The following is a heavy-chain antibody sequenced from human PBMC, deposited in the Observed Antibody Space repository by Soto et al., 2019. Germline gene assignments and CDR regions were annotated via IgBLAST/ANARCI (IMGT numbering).Heavy chain of an antibody. CDR2: VIPIFGTA. V-gene: IGHV1-69*01. CDR3: ARDPGGGRDGHNVGAFDI. Sequence: QVQLVQSGAEVKKPGSSVKVSCKASGGTFSSYAISWVRQAPGQGLEWMGGVIPIFGTANYAQKFQGRVTITAAESTSTAYMELSSLRSEDTAVYYCARDPGGGRDGHNVGAFDIWGQGTMVTVSS. D-gene: IGHD3-16*01. CDR1: GGTFSSYA. J-gene: IGHJ3*02.